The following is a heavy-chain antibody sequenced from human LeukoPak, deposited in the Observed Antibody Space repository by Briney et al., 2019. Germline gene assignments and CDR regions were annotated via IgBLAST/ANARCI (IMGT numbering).Heavy chain of an antibody. V-gene: IGHV3-21*04. CDR2: ISSSSSYI. D-gene: IGHD6-19*01. CDR1: GFTFSSYS. J-gene: IGHJ4*02. CDR3: ARDTMTLSGEWLVKRDY. Sequence: PGGSLRLSCAASGFTFSSYSMNWVRQAPGKGLEWVSSISSSSSYIYYADSVKGRFTISRDNAKNSLYLQMNSLRAEDTAVYYCARDTMTLSGEWLVKRDYWGQGTLVTVSS.